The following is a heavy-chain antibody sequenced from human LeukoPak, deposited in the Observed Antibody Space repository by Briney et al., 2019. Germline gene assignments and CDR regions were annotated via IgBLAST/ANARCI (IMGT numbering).Heavy chain of an antibody. CDR1: GGSFSGYY. V-gene: IGHV4-34*01. Sequence: SETLSLTCAVYGGSFSGYYWSWIRQPPGKGLEWIGEINHSGSTNYNPSLKSRVTISVDTSKNQFSLKLSSVTAADTAVYYCARGRTVTVDYWGQGTLVTVSS. J-gene: IGHJ4*02. CDR2: INHSGST. CDR3: ARGRTVTVDY. D-gene: IGHD4-17*01.